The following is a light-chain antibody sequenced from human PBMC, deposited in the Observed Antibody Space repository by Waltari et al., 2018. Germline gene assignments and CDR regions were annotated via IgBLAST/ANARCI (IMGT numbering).Light chain of an antibody. V-gene: IGLV2-23*01. J-gene: IGLJ2*01. CDR2: EDT. Sequence: QSALTQPASVSGSPGQSITISCTGTSSEVGSHNLVSWYQHHPGKAPKLMIYEDTKLPSGVSNRFSGSKSGNTASLTISGLQAEDEADYYCCSYAGGTASILLGGGTKLTVL. CDR1: SSEVGSHNL. CDR3: CSYAGGTASIL.